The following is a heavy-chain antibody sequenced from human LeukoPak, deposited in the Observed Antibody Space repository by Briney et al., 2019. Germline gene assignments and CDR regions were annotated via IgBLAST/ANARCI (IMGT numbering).Heavy chain of an antibody. V-gene: IGHV4-39*01. J-gene: IGHJ4*02. CDR3: ARGRAYYYGSGSYTN. D-gene: IGHD3-10*01. Sequence: PSETLSLTCSASGGSISLSYYYWGWIRQPPGKGLEWIGSIYYSGSTYYNPSLKSRVTISVDTSKNQFSLKLSSVTAADTAVYYCARGRAYYYGSGSYTNWGQGTLVTVSS. CDR1: GGSISLSYYY. CDR2: IYYSGST.